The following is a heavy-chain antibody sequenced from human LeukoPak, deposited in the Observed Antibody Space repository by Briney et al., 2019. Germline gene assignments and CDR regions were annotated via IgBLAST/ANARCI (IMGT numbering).Heavy chain of an antibody. CDR2: ISYDGSNK. CDR3: ATYRQVLLPFES. CDR1: GFTFSNYA. Sequence: GGSLRLSCAASGFTFSNYAMSWVRQAPGKGLEWVAVISYDGSNKYYADSVKGRFTISRDNSKNTLYLQMNSLRAEDTAIYYCATYRQVLLPFESWGQGTLVTVSS. D-gene: IGHD2-8*02. J-gene: IGHJ4*02. V-gene: IGHV3-30*04.